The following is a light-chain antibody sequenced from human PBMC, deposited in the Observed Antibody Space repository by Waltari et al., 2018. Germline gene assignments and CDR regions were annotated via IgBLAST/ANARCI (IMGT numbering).Light chain of an antibody. CDR1: HRGCGSY. J-gene: IGKJ2*01. Sequence: WCGHRGCGSYLAWFQQKPGQAPRLLIYAVSSRATGIPDRFSGSGSETDFTLTINRLEPDDSAVYYCQQYGSPPYTFGQGTKLEL. CDR3: QQYGSPPYT. CDR2: AVS. V-gene: IGKV3-20*01.